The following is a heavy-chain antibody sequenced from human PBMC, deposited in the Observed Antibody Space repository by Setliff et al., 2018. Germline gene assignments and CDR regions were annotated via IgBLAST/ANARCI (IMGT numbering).Heavy chain of an antibody. CDR2: INLHGGGT. CDR3: ARGRIGSTWTGDY. D-gene: IGHD2-2*01. CDR1: GLTFTDHY. V-gene: IGHV1-2*02. J-gene: IGHJ4*02. Sequence: GASVKVSCKASGLTFTDHYMHWVRQAPGQGLEWMGWINLHGGGTNYAQNFQGRVTMTMDTSISTAYMELSGLRSDDTALYYCARGRIGSTWTGDYWGQGALVTVSS.